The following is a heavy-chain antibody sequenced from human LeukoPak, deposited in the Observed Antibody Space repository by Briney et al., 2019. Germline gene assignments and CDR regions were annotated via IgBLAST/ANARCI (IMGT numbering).Heavy chain of an antibody. J-gene: IGHJ4*02. D-gene: IGHD6-13*01. CDR2: IYYSGST. Sequence: SETLSLTCTVSGGSISSYYWSWIRQPPGKGLEWIGYIYYSGSTNYNPSLKSRVTISVGTSKNQFSLKLSSVAAADTAVYYCARLRYSSSWFSLDYWGQGTLVTVSS. V-gene: IGHV4-59*08. CDR3: ARLRYSSSWFSLDY. CDR1: GGSISSYY.